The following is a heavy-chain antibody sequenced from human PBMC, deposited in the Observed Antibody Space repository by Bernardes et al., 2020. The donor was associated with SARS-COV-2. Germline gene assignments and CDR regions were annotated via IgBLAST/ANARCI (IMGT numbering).Heavy chain of an antibody. CDR2: IRSGSSSI. V-gene: IGHV3-21*01. D-gene: IGHD2-2*01. Sequence: VGSLSLSCAASGFSFNTYSMNWVRQAPGKGLEWVACIRSGSSSIYYADSVKGRFIISRDNAKNSLFLQMNSLRAEDTAVYYCARGANNTYQVSDFWGQGTLVTVSS. CDR3: ARGANNTYQVSDF. CDR1: GFSFNTYS. J-gene: IGHJ4*02.